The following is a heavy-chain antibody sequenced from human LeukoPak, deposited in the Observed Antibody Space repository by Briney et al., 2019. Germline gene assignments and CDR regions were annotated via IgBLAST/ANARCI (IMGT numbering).Heavy chain of an antibody. J-gene: IGHJ4*02. CDR3: ANDWREVEALLWFGLFDY. D-gene: IGHD3-10*01. Sequence: GGSLRLSCAASGFTFSSYGMHWVRQAPGKGLEWVAFIRYDGSNKYYADSVKGRFTISRDNSKNTLYLQMNSLRAEDTAVYYCANDWREVEALLWFGLFDYWGQGTLVTVSS. V-gene: IGHV3-30*02. CDR1: GFTFSSYG. CDR2: IRYDGSNK.